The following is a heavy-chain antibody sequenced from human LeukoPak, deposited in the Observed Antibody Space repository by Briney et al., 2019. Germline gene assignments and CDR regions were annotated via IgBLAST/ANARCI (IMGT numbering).Heavy chain of an antibody. CDR3: ARGYCSSTSCYLGWFDL. V-gene: IGHV1-69*04. J-gene: IGHJ5*02. D-gene: IGHD2-2*01. Sequence: SVKVSCKASGGTFTSYAISWMRQAPGQGLEWVGRIIPIRGIADYAQNFQGRVTITADKSTSTAYMELSSLRSEDTAVYYCARGYCSSTSCYLGWFDLWGQGTLVTVSS. CDR1: GGTFTSYA. CDR2: IIPIRGIA.